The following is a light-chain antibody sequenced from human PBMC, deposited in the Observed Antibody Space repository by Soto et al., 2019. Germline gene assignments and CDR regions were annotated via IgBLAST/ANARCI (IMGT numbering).Light chain of an antibody. CDR1: QSVNSNL. CDR3: HQYVSSPLT. J-gene: IGKJ2*01. V-gene: IGKV3-20*01. Sequence: EIVLTQSPGTLSLSPGEGATVSCRASQSVNSNLLAWFQQKPGQAPRLLIHDASRRATGIPDRFSGSGSGTDFTLSISSLEPEDFAVYYCHQYVSSPLTFGQETKLEIK. CDR2: DAS.